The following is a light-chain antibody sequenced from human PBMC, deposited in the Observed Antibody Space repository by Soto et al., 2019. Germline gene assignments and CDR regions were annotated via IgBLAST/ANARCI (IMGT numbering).Light chain of an antibody. V-gene: IGLV2-11*01. Sequence: QSVLTQPASVSGSPGQSITISCIGTNSDVGGYDFVSWYQQYAGKAPKVIIYGVDKRSSGVPDRFSGSKSGNTASLTISGLQTEDEAEYFCCSYTGTYTVVFGGGTKLTVL. CDR3: CSYTGTYTVV. CDR1: NSDVGGYDF. CDR2: GVD. J-gene: IGLJ3*02.